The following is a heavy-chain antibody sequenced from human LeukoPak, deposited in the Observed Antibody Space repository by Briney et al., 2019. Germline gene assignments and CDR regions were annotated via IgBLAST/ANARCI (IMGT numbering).Heavy chain of an antibody. CDR2: IYTSGST. Sequence: PSETLSLTCTVSGGSISSGSYYWSWIRQPAGKGLEWIGRIYTSGSTNYNPSLKSRVTISVDTSKNQFSLKLSSVTAADTAVYYCARDSDYYGGDCPNDYWGQGTLVTVSS. CDR1: GGSISSGSYY. D-gene: IGHD2-21*02. V-gene: IGHV4-61*02. CDR3: ARDSDYYGGDCPNDY. J-gene: IGHJ4*02.